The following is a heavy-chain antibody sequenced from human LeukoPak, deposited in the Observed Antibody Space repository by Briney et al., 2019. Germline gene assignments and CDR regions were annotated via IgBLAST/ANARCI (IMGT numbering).Heavy chain of an antibody. CDR2: ISGSGGST. CDR3: AKDRGSYQGGDY. D-gene: IGHD1-26*01. CDR1: GFTFSSYA. J-gene: IGHJ4*02. Sequence: GGSLRLSCAASGFTFSSYAMSWVRQAPGKGLEWVSAISGSGGSTYYADSVKGRFTISRDNSKNTLYLQMNSLRAEDTAAYYCAKDRGSYQGGDYWGQGTLVTVSS. V-gene: IGHV3-23*01.